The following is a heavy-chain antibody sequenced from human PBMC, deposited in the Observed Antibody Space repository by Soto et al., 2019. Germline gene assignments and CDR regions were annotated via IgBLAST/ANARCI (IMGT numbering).Heavy chain of an antibody. D-gene: IGHD6-19*01. J-gene: IGHJ4*02. V-gene: IGHV3-30-3*01. CDR3: AREVAVAVNDY. CDR1: VFTFSSYA. CDR2: ISYDGSNK. Sequence: GGSLRLSCASSVFTFSSYAMHCVRQAPGKWLEWVAVISYDGSNKYYADSVKGRFTISRYNYKNKLYLQMNSLTAEDTAVYYCAREVAVAVNDYWGQGTLVTVSS.